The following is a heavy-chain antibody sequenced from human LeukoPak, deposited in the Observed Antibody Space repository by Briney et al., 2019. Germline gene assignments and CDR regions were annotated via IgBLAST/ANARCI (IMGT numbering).Heavy chain of an antibody. J-gene: IGHJ4*02. CDR3: AKLSLSGRSQSADY. CDR1: GLTFNSHS. V-gene: IGHV3-23*01. D-gene: IGHD3-10*01. CDR2: VSTNGDVT. Sequence: GGSLRLSCVASGLTFNSHSMSWIRQAPGMGLEWVSVVSTNGDVTFYADSVKGRFTISRDNSKNTLFLQMNSLRAEDTAVYYCAKLSLSGRSQSADYWGQGTLVTVSS.